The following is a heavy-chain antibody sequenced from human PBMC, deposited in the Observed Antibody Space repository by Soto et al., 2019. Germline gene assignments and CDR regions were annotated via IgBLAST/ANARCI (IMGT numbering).Heavy chain of an antibody. J-gene: IGHJ4*02. V-gene: IGHV3-30*18. CDR3: AKDLEYSYGYFPSDY. CDR2: ISYDGSNK. D-gene: IGHD5-18*01. Sequence: GESLKISCAASGFTFSSYGMHWVRQAPGKGLEWVAVISYDGSNKYYADSVKGRFTISRDNSKNTLYLQMNSLRAEDTAVYYCAKDLEYSYGYFPSDYWGQGTLVTVSS. CDR1: GFTFSSYG.